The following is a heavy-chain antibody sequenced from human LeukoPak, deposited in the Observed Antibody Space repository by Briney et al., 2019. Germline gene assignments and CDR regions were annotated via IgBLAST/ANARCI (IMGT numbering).Heavy chain of an antibody. CDR1: GGTFSSYA. Sequence: ASVKVSCKASGGTFSSYAISWVRQAPGQGLEWMGGIIPIFGTANYAQKFQGRVTITTDESTSTAYMELSSLRSEDTAVYYCASSSTSCYHCAFDIWGQGTMVTVSS. CDR2: IIPIFGTA. J-gene: IGHJ3*02. CDR3: ASSSTSCYHCAFDI. V-gene: IGHV1-69*05. D-gene: IGHD2-2*01.